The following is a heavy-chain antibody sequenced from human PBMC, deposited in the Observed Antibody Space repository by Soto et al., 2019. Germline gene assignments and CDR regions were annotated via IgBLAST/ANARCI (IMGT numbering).Heavy chain of an antibody. J-gene: IGHJ6*03. V-gene: IGHV4-34*01. Sequence: SETLSLTCAVYGGSFSGYYWSWIRQPPGKGLEWIGEINHSGSTNYNPSLKSRVTISVDTSKNQFSLKLSSVTAADTAVYYCARKKRFLEWLSGYYYYYMDVWGKGTTVTVSS. CDR2: INHSGST. D-gene: IGHD3-3*01. CDR1: GGSFSGYY. CDR3: ARKKRFLEWLSGYYYYYMDV.